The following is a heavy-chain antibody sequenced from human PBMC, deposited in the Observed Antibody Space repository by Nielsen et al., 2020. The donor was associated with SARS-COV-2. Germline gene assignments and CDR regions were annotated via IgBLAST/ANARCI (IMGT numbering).Heavy chain of an antibody. Sequence: LSLTCAIFGGSISSGGYYWSWIRQHPGKGLEWIGYIYYSGSTYYNPSLKSRVTISVDTSKNQFSLKLSSVTAADTAVYYCARDNFRRSVDGSGRPLYYYYGMDVWGQGTTVTVSS. CDR2: IYYSGST. J-gene: IGHJ6*02. D-gene: IGHD3-10*01. CDR3: ARDNFRRSVDGSGRPLYYYYGMDV. V-gene: IGHV4-31*11. CDR1: GGSISSGGYY.